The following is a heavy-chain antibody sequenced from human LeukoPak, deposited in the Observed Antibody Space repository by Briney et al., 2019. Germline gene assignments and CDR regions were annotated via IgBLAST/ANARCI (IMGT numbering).Heavy chain of an antibody. V-gene: IGHV4-59*08. CDR3: ARGVFYSGSHEFDY. Sequence: PSETLSLTCTVSGGSISSYYWSWIRQPPGKGLEWIGYIYYSGSTNYNPSLKSRVTISVDTSKNQFSLKLSSVTAADTAVYYCARGVFYSGSHEFDYWGQGTLVTVSS. CDR2: IYYSGST. CDR1: GGSISSYY. D-gene: IGHD1-26*01. J-gene: IGHJ4*02.